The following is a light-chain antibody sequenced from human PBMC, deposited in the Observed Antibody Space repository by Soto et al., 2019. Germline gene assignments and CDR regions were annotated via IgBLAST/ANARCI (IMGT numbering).Light chain of an antibody. CDR1: QSISSNY. Sequence: EIVLTQSPGTLSLSPGEIATLSCSASQSISSNYLAWYQHKPGQAPRLLIYDASSKATGTPDRFSGSGSGTDFTLTIRSLEPEDFAVYYCHQRQYWPPINCGQGTRREIK. CDR3: HQRQYWPPIN. J-gene: IGKJ5*01. V-gene: IGKV3D-20*02. CDR2: DAS.